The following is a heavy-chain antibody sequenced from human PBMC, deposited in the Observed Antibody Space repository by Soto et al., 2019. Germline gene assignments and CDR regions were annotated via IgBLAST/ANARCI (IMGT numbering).Heavy chain of an antibody. Sequence: QVHLQESGPGLLKPSQTLSLTCTVSGASISSGGYYWTWIRQHPGKGLEWIGYISSTGSTYSNPSLTSRVTTSVAPSTHPFSLTLTSVTAADTAVSYCSTAPLHWGQGTLVTVSS. J-gene: IGHJ4*02. V-gene: IGHV4-31*03. CDR3: STAPLH. CDR1: GASISSGGYY. CDR2: ISSTGST.